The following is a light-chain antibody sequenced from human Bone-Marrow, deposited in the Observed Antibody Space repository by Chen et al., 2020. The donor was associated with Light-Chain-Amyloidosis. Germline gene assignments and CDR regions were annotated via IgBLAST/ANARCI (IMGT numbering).Light chain of an antibody. V-gene: IGKV3-20*01. Sequence: EIVLTQSPGTLSLSPGEGSNLSCRASQTISSNYLTWYQQKFGQAPRLLIYGSSSRATGSPDRCPGSGSGTDCTRAINRLEPDEFAMYYCQQDGTSPLTFGGWTKVEIK. CDR2: GSS. J-gene: IGKJ4*01. CDR3: QQDGTSPLT. CDR1: QTISSNY.